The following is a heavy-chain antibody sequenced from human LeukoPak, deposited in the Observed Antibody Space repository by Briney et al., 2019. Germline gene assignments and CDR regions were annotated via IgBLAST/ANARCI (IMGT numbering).Heavy chain of an antibody. CDR2: ISGSGGST. V-gene: IGHV3-23*01. CDR1: GFTFSSYA. J-gene: IGHJ4*02. Sequence: HSGPSLRPACAASGFTFSSYAMSWVRHAPGRGLGWVSAISGSGGSTYYADSVKGRFTISRDNSKKTLYLQMNSLRAEDTAVYYCAKVRGSSWYYSDWGQGTLVTVSS. CDR3: AKVRGSSWYYSD. D-gene: IGHD6-13*01.